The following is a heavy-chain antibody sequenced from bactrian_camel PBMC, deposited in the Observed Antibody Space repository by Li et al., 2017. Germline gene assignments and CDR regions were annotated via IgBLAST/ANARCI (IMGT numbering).Heavy chain of an antibody. CDR3: ARNLYSSSCL. D-gene: IGHD6*01. J-gene: IGHJ4*01. V-gene: IGHV3S35*01. Sequence: VQLVESGGGLAHPGGSLRLSCVDPGFACSRNSMYWVRQASGRALEWVSYIGSGAGAIYHADSVKGRFTINRDNAKNTVYLQMDSLKPEDTAVYFCARNLYSSSCLWGQGTQVTVS. CDR2: IGSGAGAI. CDR1: GFACSRNS.